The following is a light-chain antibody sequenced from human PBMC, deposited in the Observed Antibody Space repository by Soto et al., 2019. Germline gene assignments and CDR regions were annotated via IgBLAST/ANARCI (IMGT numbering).Light chain of an antibody. V-gene: IGKV1-39*01. J-gene: IGKJ5*01. CDR2: SAS. Sequence: DIQMTQSPSSLSASVGDRVTITCRASQSFAGYLRWYQQRPWKAPKFLLYSASSLQRVVPARFSGSGSGTDLSLTINVLQTEYFAKFFCQQIFSVAITFGQGTLLEI. CDR1: QSFAGY. CDR3: QQIFSVAIT.